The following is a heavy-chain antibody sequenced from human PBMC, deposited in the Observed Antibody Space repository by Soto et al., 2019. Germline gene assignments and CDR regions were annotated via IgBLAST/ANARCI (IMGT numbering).Heavy chain of an antibody. CDR2: IWYDGSNK. D-gene: IGHD3-10*01. Sequence: QVQLVESGGGVVQPGRSLRLSCAASGFTFSSYGMHWVRQAPGKGLEWVAVIWYDGSNKYYADSVKGRFTISRDNSKNTLDLQMNSLRAEDTAVYYCARDMGGGYFDYWGQGTLVTVSS. V-gene: IGHV3-33*01. CDR1: GFTFSSYG. CDR3: ARDMGGGYFDY. J-gene: IGHJ4*02.